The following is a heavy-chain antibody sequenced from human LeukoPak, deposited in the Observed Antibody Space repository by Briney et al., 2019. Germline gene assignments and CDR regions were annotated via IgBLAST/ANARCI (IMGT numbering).Heavy chain of an antibody. J-gene: IGHJ6*03. Sequence: SQTLSLTCTVSAGSINSGDYYWSWIRQPAGKGLEWIGRIYSPGTNYNYNPSVKSRVTISIDTSKNQFSLKLSSVTAADTAVYYCARSIAARRHYYYYYMDVWGKGTTVTVSS. D-gene: IGHD6-6*01. CDR1: AGSINSGDYY. CDR3: ARSIAARRHYYYYYMDV. CDR2: IYSPGT. V-gene: IGHV4-61*02.